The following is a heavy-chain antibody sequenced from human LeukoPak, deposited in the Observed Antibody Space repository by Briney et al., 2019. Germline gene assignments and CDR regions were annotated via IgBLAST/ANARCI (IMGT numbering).Heavy chain of an antibody. CDR3: AGEVVCQGVRGVTLDY. D-gene: IGHD3-10*01. J-gene: IGHJ4*02. CDR1: GDTFTGYY. CDR2: INPNSGGT. V-gene: IGHV1-2*02. Sequence: ASVKVSCKASGDTFTGYYQHWVRQAPGQGLEWMGWINPNSGGTNYAQKFQGRVTMTRDTSISTAYMELSRLRSDDTAVYSCAGEVVCQGVRGVTLDYWGQGTLVTVSS.